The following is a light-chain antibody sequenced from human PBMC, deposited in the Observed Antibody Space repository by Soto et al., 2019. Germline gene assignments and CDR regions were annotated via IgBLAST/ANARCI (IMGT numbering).Light chain of an antibody. V-gene: IGLV2-11*01. J-gene: IGLJ1*01. CDR1: SSDIGNYDY. Sequence: QSVLTQPPSASGSPGQSLIVSCTGTSSDIGNYDYVSWYQQHPGMAPKLIIYDVSKRPSGVPDRFSGSKSGNTASLTISGLQAEDEADYYCCSYAGSYIQYVFGTGTKVTVL. CDR3: CSYAGSYIQYV. CDR2: DVS.